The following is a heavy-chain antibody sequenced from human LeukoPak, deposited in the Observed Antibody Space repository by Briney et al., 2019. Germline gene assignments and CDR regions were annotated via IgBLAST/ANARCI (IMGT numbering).Heavy chain of an antibody. J-gene: IGHJ6*03. Sequence: SETLSLTCTVSGDSIRSSYWSWIRQPPGKGLEWIGYIPTSGEKNYNPSLKSRVTISLQQSKNQVHLKVNSVTAADTAVYFCSGVKVKTAMALQYYHYYMDVWGKGTTVIVSS. V-gene: IGHV4-4*08. CDR3: SGVKVKTAMALQYYHYYMDV. CDR2: IPTSGEK. D-gene: IGHD5-18*01. CDR1: GDSIRSSY.